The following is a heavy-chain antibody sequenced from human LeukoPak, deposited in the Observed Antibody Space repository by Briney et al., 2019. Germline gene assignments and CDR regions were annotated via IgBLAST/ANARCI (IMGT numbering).Heavy chain of an antibody. CDR3: AKDREYCSSTSCYPNWFDP. D-gene: IGHD2-2*01. Sequence: GGSLRLSCAASGFTFSSYGMHWVRQAPGKGLEWVAFIRYDGSNKYYAASVKGRFTISRDNSKNTLYLQMNSLRAEDTAVYYCAKDREYCSSTSCYPNWFDPWGQGTLVTVSS. CDR2: IRYDGSNK. V-gene: IGHV3-30*02. J-gene: IGHJ5*02. CDR1: GFTFSSYG.